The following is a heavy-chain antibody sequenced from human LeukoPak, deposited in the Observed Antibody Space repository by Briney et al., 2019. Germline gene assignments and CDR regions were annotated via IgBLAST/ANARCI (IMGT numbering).Heavy chain of an antibody. CDR3: AKDVTGPPSY. CDR2: VSGSGANT. V-gene: IGHV3-23*01. D-gene: IGHD1-1*01. J-gene: IGHJ4*02. CDR1: GFTFSSYA. Sequence: GGSLRLSCAASGFTFSSYAMSWVRQAPGKGLEWVSAVSGSGANTYYVDSVKGRFTISRDNSKNTLYLQMNSLRAEDTAVYYCAKDVTGPPSYWGQGTLVTVSS.